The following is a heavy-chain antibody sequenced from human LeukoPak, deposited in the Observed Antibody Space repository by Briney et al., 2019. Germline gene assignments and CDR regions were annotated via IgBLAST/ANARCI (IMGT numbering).Heavy chain of an antibody. Sequence: GGSLRLSCVYSGITFSKYWMSWVRQAPGKGLEWVANIKQDGGEKYYVDSVKGRFTISRDNAKNSLYLQMNSLRVEDTAVYYCTRDGRPLDYWGQGTLVTVS. J-gene: IGHJ4*02. V-gene: IGHV3-7*03. CDR1: GITFSKYW. CDR2: IKQDGGEK. CDR3: TRDGRPLDY.